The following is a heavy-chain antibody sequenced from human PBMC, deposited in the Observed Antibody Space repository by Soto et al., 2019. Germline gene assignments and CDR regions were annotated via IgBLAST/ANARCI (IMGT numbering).Heavy chain of an antibody. D-gene: IGHD3-10*01. CDR3: ARQRYNYGSGSYYNPAYFDY. Sequence: SETLSLTCTVSGGSTSSYYWSWIRQPPGRGLERIGYISYTGSSNYNPSLKSRVTISVDTSKNQFSLRLSSVTAADTAVYYCARQRYNYGSGSYYNPAYFDYWGQGTLVTVSS. V-gene: IGHV4-59*08. J-gene: IGHJ4*02. CDR1: GGSTSSYY. CDR2: ISYTGSS.